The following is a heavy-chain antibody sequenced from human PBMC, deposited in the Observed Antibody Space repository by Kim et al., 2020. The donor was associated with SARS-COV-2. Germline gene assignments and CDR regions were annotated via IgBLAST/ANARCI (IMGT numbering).Heavy chain of an antibody. CDR3: GTQIWHGGADY. V-gene: IGHV4-39*01. CDR1: GGSISSSSYY. CDR2: ICYTGST. D-gene: IGHD2-15*01. Sequence: SETLSLTCIVSGGSISSSSYYWGWIRQPPGKGLEWIGSICYTGSTYYNPSLKSRVTISVDTSKNHFSLKLGSVTSADTAVYYCGTQIWHGGADYWGQGNLVTVSP. J-gene: IGHJ4*02.